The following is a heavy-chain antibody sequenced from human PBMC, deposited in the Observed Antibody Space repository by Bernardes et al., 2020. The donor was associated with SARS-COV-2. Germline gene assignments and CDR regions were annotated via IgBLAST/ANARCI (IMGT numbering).Heavy chain of an antibody. CDR1: GYTFTSYD. J-gene: IGHJ5*02. CDR2: MNPNSGNT. CDR3: AIDSSSWYREYNWFDP. Sequence: VSVQVSCKASGYTFTSYDINWVRQATGQGLEWMGWMNPNSGNTGYAQKFQGRVTMTRNTSISTAYMELSSLRSEDTAVYYCAIDSSSWYREYNWFDPWGQGTLVTVSS. V-gene: IGHV1-8*01. D-gene: IGHD6-13*01.